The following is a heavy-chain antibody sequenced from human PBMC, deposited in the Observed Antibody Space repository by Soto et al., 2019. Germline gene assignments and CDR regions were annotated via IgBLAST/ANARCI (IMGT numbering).Heavy chain of an antibody. J-gene: IGHJ5*01. Sequence: PSEPLSLTCAVYGVSFSGHSWTWIRQSPGKGLEWIGDINHSGRVNYSPSLKSRVTISLDTSKNQFSLTLSAVTAADTAMYYCSTRAYDTNGYYRFDPWGQGTLVTVSS. CDR1: GVSFSGHS. D-gene: IGHD3-22*01. CDR2: INHSGRV. CDR3: STRAYDTNGYYRFDP. V-gene: IGHV4-34*01.